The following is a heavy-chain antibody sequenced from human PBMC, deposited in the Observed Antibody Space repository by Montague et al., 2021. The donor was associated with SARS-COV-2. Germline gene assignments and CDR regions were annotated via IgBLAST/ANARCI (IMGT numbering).Heavy chain of an antibody. D-gene: IGHD3-10*01. Sequence: SETLSLTCTVSGDSFNSPKYYCAWIRQPPGKGLEWIGSSYHSGTTXDXXXXRXQVTMSVDTSKTQFSLKMNSVTAADTAVYYCARGSYGSGSYHAFDIWSQGTVVAVSS. CDR2: SYHSGTT. J-gene: IGHJ3*02. CDR1: GDSFNSPKYY. CDR3: ARGSYGSGSYHAFDI. V-gene: IGHV4-39*01.